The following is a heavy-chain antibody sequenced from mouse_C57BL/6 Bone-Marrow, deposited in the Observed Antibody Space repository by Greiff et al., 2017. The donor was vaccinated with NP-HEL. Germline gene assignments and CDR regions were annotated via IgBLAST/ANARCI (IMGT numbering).Heavy chain of an antibody. J-gene: IGHJ2*01. CDR3: ARRYITTVVAPFDY. D-gene: IGHD1-1*01. CDR1: GYNFTSYD. V-gene: IGHV1-85*01. Sequence: VQLQQSGPELVKPGASVKLSCKASGYNFTSYDINWVKQRPGQGLEWIGWIYPRDGSTKYNEKFKGKATLTVDTSSSTAYMELHSLTSEDSAVYFCARRYITTVVAPFDYWGQGTTLTVSS. CDR2: IYPRDGST.